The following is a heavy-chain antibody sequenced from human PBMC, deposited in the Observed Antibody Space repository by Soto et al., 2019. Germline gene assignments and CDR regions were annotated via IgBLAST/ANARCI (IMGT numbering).Heavy chain of an antibody. CDR1: GYTFTSYG. Sequence: QVQLVQSGAEVKKPGASVKVSCKASGYTFTSYGISWVRQAPGQGLEWMGWISAYNGNTNYAQKLQGRVTMTTDTSTSTAYMELRSLRSDDQDVYYCARDGDGCISTSCYVGDFDIWCQGTMVTVSS. CDR3: ARDGDGCISTSCYVGDFDI. V-gene: IGHV1-18*01. CDR2: ISAYNGNT. D-gene: IGHD2-2*01. J-gene: IGHJ3*02.